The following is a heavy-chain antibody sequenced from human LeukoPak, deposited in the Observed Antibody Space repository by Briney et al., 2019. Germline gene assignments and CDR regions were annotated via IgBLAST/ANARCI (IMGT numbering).Heavy chain of an antibody. V-gene: IGHV3-48*03. Sequence: GGSLRLSCAASGFTFSSYEMNWVRQAPGQGLEWVSYITSSGSTIYYADSVKGRFTISRDNAKNSLYLQMNSLRAEDTAVYYCAREGGHGYGYDYWGQGTLVTVSS. D-gene: IGHD5-18*01. CDR3: AREGGHGYGYDY. J-gene: IGHJ4*02. CDR2: ITSSGSTI. CDR1: GFTFSSYE.